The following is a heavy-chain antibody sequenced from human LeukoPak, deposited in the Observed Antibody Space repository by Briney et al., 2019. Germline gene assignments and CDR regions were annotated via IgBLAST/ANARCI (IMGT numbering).Heavy chain of an antibody. Sequence: PSETLSLTCTVSGGSISSSSYYWGWIRQPPGKGLEWRGRIDYSGSTYYNPSLKSRVTISVDTSKNQFSLKLSSVTAADTAVYYCARGPRGRGFFDYWGQGTLVTVSS. CDR1: GGSISSSSYY. CDR3: ARGPRGRGFFDY. D-gene: IGHD3-16*01. V-gene: IGHV4-39*07. J-gene: IGHJ4*02. CDR2: IDYSGST.